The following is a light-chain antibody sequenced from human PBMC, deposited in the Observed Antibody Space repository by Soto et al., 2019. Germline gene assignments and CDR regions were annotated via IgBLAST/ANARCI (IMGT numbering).Light chain of an antibody. J-gene: IGLJ3*02. CDR3: SSYTGGSTYWV. CDR1: SKDIGAYNY. CDR2: EVD. V-gene: IGLV2-14*01. Sequence: QSVLTQPASVSGSLGQSITISCTGASKDIGAYNYVSWYQQYPGKAPKLLIFEVDNRPSGVSDRFSGSKSGNTASLIISGLQADDEADYHCSSYTGGSTYWVFGGGTKLTVL.